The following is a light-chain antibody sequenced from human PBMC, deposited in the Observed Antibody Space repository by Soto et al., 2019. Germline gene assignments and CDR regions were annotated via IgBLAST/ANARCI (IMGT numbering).Light chain of an antibody. Sequence: EIVMTQSPATLSVSPGERATRSCRASQSVSDKLAWYQQKPGQAPRLLIYHASTRATGIPARFSGSGSGTEFTLTISSLQSEDFAVYYCQQYNNWPPWTFGQGTKVDIK. V-gene: IGKV3-15*01. CDR3: QQYNNWPPWT. CDR2: HAS. J-gene: IGKJ1*01. CDR1: QSVSDK.